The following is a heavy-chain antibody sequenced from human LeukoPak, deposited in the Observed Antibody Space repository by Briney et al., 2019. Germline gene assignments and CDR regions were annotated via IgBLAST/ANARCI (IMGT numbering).Heavy chain of an antibody. CDR1: GYTFSNYD. CDR3: ARGVKGQQLGY. Sequence: GASVKVSCKASGYTFSNYDIIWVRQAPGQGLEWMGWMNPNSGNTGYTQNFQGRVTMTRNTSISTAYMDLSSLRSEDTAVYYCARGVKGQQLGYWGQGTLVTVSS. D-gene: IGHD6-13*01. J-gene: IGHJ4*02. CDR2: MNPNSGNT. V-gene: IGHV1-8*01.